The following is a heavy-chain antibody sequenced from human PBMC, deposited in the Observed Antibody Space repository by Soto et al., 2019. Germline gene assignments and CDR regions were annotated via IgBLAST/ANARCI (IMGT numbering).Heavy chain of an antibody. CDR1: GGSISSGDYY. J-gene: IGHJ4*02. CDR2: IFYSGST. CDR3: ARWLGYGPHFDY. V-gene: IGHV4-30-4*01. Sequence: QVQLQESGPGLVKPSQTLSLTCTVSGGSISSGDYYWSWIRQPPGKGLEWIGYIFYSGSTYYNPCLKSRVTISVDTSKNQFSLKLGSVTAADTAVYYCARWLGYGPHFDYWGQGTLVTVSS. D-gene: IGHD5-12*01.